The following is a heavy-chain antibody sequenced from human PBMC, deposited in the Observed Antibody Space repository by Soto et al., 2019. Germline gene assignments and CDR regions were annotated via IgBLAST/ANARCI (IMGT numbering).Heavy chain of an antibody. CDR1: GDTGLTFRDDY. CDR2: ISTTGDRI. D-gene: IGHD1-1*01. J-gene: IGHJ5*01. Sequence: VQVVESGGGLVEPGGSLRLSCVDTGDTGLTFRDDYLVWIRQAPGKGLEWISQISTTGDRISYADSVKGRLTIARDNPTISLRLQMTTLRVDDTGGYFCATDVGGVGYTTGWFESWGHGIQVIVFS. CDR3: ATDVGGVGYTTGWFES. V-gene: IGHV3-11*04.